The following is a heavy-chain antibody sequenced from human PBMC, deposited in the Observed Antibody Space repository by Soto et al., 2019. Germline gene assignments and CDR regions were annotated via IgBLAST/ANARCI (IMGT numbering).Heavy chain of an antibody. D-gene: IGHD2-8*01. CDR2: IDPRDSYT. CDR1: GYSFTHKW. Sequence: GESLKISWRGSGYSFTHKWISWVRQMPGKGLGGMGRIDPRDSYTNLSPSFQGHVTISVDKYDKNSYLKWHSLKASDSAMYFCARSYFLTNGGHHGHSAYWG. J-gene: IGHJ4*01. CDR3: ARSYFLTNGGHHGHSAY. V-gene: IGHV5-10-1*01.